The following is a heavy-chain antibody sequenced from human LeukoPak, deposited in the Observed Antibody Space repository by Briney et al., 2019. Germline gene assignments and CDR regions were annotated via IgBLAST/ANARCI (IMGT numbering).Heavy chain of an antibody. Sequence: SGPTLVNPTQTLTLTFTSSGFSLSTRGMCVSWIRQPPGKALEWLARIDWDDDKYSSTSLKTRLTISKDTSKNQVVLTMTNMDPVDTATYYCARMATGGYAYGYRGQGTLVTVSS. CDR2: IDWDDDK. J-gene: IGHJ4*02. CDR3: ARMATGGYAYGY. CDR1: GFSLSTRGMC. D-gene: IGHD5-12*01. V-gene: IGHV2-70*11.